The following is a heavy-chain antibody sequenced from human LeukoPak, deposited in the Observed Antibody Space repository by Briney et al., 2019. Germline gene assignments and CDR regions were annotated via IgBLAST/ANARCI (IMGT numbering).Heavy chain of an antibody. D-gene: IGHD3-16*01. J-gene: IGHJ6*03. V-gene: IGHV4-38-2*02. CDR1: GYSISSGYY. CDR2: IYHSGST. Sequence: SETLSLTCTVSGYSISSGYYWGWIRQPPGKGLEWIGSIYHSGSTYYNPSLKSRVTISVDTSKNQFSLKLSSVTAADTAVYYCARDGAHRNHYYSYYYMDVWGKGTTVTVSS. CDR3: ARDGAHRNHYYSYYYMDV.